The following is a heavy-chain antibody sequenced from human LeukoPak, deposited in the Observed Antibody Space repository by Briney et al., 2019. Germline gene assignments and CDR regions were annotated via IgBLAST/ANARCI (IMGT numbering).Heavy chain of an antibody. CDR1: GLTFSNAW. J-gene: IGHJ3*02. CDR2: ISSSSSYI. Sequence: GGSLRLSCAASGLTFSNAWMNWVRQAPGKGLEWVSSISSSSSYIYYADSVKGRFTISRDNAKNSLYLQMNSLRAEDTAVYYCASLGDYDSSGYYYPHAFDIWGQGTMVTVSS. CDR3: ASLGDYDSSGYYYPHAFDI. V-gene: IGHV3-21*01. D-gene: IGHD3-22*01.